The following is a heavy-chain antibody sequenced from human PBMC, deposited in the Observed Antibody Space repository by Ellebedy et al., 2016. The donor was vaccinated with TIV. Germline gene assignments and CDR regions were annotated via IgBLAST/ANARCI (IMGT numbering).Heavy chain of an antibody. CDR3: ARANAFYCTNGVCYTEPAYYYGMDV. J-gene: IGHJ6*02. CDR2: ISSSSSYT. Sequence: GGSLRLSXAASGFTFSDYYMSWIRQAPGKGLEWVSYISSSSSYTNYADSVKGRFTISRDNAKNSLYLQMNSLRAEDTAVYYCARANAFYCTNGVCYTEPAYYYGMDVWGQGTTVTVSS. CDR1: GFTFSDYY. V-gene: IGHV3-11*06. D-gene: IGHD2-8*01.